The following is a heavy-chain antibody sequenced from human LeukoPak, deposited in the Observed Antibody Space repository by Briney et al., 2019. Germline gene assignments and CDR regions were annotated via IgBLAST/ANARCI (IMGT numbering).Heavy chain of an antibody. CDR2: IYYSGST. CDR3: ARQGQLADY. J-gene: IGHJ4*02. CDR1: GGSISSSSYY. V-gene: IGHV4-39*01. Sequence: SETLSLTCTVSGGSISSSSYYWGWIRQPPGKGLEWIGSIYYSGSTYYNPSLKSRVTISVDTSKNQFSLKLSSVTAADTAVYHCARQGQLADYWGQGTLVTVSS. D-gene: IGHD6-6*01.